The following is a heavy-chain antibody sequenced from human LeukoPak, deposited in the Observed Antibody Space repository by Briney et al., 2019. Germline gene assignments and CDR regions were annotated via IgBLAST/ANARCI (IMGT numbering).Heavy chain of an antibody. Sequence: GRSLRLSCAASGFSFDDYALHWVRQAPGKGLEWVSGVSWNSGSLGYADSVKGRFTISRDNAKNSLFLQMNSLRAEDTAFYYCAKSIEGSGSYFNSYFDYWGRGTLVTVSS. D-gene: IGHD3-10*01. V-gene: IGHV3-9*01. CDR2: VSWNSGSL. CDR3: AKSIEGSGSYFNSYFDY. CDR1: GFSFDDYA. J-gene: IGHJ4*02.